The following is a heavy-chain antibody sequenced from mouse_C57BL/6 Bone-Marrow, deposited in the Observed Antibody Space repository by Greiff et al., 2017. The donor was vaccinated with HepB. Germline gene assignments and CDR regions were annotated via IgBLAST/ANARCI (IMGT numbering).Heavy chain of an antibody. Sequence: VQLKESGPGMVKPSQSLSLTCTVTGYSITSGYDWHWIRHFPGNKLEWMGYISYSGSTNYNPSLKSRISITHDTSKNHFFLKLNSVTTEDTATYYCARERYYGRGFAYWGQGTLVTVSA. V-gene: IGHV3-1*01. J-gene: IGHJ3*01. CDR1: GYSITSGYD. CDR2: ISYSGST. D-gene: IGHD1-1*01. CDR3: ARERYYGRGFAY.